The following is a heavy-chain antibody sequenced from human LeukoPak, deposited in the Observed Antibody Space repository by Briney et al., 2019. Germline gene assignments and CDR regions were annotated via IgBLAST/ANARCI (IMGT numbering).Heavy chain of an antibody. D-gene: IGHD3-22*01. J-gene: IGHJ4*02. Sequence: AGGSLRLSCTASGFTFSSYGMHWVRQAPGKGLEWVAVISYDGSNKYYADSVKGRFTISRDNSKNTLYLQMNSLRAEDTAVYYCAKSHYYDSSGYPDYWGQGTLVTVSS. CDR1: GFTFSSYG. CDR3: AKSHYYDSSGYPDY. V-gene: IGHV3-30*18. CDR2: ISYDGSNK.